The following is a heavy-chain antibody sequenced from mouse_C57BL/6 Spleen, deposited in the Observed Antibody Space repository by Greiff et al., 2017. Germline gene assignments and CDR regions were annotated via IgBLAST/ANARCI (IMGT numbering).Heavy chain of an antibody. CDR1: GYTFTSYW. CDR2: IDPSDSYT. J-gene: IGHJ3*01. D-gene: IGHD1-1*01. CDR3: ARSLGSSYSAWFAY. Sequence: QVQLQQPGAELVMPGASVKLSCKASGYTFTSYWMHWVKQRPGQGLEWIGEIDPSDSYTNYNQKFKGQSTLTVDKSSSTAYMQLSSLTSEDSAVDYCARSLGSSYSAWFAYWGQGTLVTVSA. V-gene: IGHV1-69*01.